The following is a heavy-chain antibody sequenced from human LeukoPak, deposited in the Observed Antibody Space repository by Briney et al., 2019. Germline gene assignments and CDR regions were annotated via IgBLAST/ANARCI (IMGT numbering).Heavy chain of an antibody. J-gene: IGHJ4*02. Sequence: GGSLRLSCAASGFTFSSYGMHWVRQAPGKGLECVAIISYDGSNKYYTDSVKGRFTISRDNSKNTLYLQMNSLRAEDTTVYYCAKSGIEAAGSLVYFDYWGQGTLVTASS. V-gene: IGHV3-30*18. CDR1: GFTFSSYG. CDR2: ISYDGSNK. D-gene: IGHD6-13*01. CDR3: AKSGIEAAGSLVYFDY.